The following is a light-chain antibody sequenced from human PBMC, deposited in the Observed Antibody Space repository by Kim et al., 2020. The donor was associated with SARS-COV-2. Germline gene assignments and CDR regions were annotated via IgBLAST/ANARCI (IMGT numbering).Light chain of an antibody. V-gene: IGKV1-5*03. CDR2: KAS. J-gene: IGKJ2*01. CDR1: QSITNW. Sequence: SASVGDRVTITWRASQSITNWLAWYQQKPGKAPKLLIYKASSLESGVPSRFSGSGSGTEFTLSISSLQPDDFASYYCQQYETYPYTFGQGTKLEI. CDR3: QQYETYPYT.